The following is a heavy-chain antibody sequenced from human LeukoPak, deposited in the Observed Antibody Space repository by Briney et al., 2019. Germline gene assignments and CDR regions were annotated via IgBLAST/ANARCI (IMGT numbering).Heavy chain of an antibody. D-gene: IGHD2-21*01. J-gene: IGHJ4*02. CDR3: AHITPYGPGDY. CDR2: INHSGST. V-gene: IGHV4-34*01. Sequence: SETLSLTCAVYGGSFSGYYWSWIRQPPGKGLEWIGEINHSGSTNYNPSLKSRVTISVDTSKNQFSLKLSSVTAADTAVYYCAHITPYGPGDYWGQGTLVTVSS. CDR1: GGSFSGYY.